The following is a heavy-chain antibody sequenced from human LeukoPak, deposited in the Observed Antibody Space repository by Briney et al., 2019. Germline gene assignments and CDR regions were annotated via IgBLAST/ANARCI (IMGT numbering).Heavy chain of an antibody. J-gene: IGHJ4*02. V-gene: IGHV1-2*02. CDR2: INPDSGAT. Sequence: VASVKVSCKASGYTFTGYYMHWVRQAPGQGLEWMGWINPDSGATNYAQKFQGRVTMTRNTSITTFYMELSGLRSDDTAVFYCVRSVRYTYGFYYFDSWGQGTLVTVSS. CDR3: VRSVRYTYGFYYFDS. CDR1: GYTFTGYY. D-gene: IGHD5-18*01.